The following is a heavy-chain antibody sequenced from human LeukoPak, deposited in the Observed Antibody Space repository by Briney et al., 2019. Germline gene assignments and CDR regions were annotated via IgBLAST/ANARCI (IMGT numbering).Heavy chain of an antibody. CDR3: ARDSSGYYYTPTKYFQH. CDR1: GFTFSSYA. Sequence: GGSLRLSCAASGFTFSSYAMHWVRQAPGKGLEWVAVISYDGSNKYYADSVEGRFTISRDNSKNTLYLQMNSLRAEDTAVYYCARDSSGYYYTPTKYFQHWGQGTLVTVSS. V-gene: IGHV3-30-3*01. D-gene: IGHD3-22*01. J-gene: IGHJ1*01. CDR2: ISYDGSNK.